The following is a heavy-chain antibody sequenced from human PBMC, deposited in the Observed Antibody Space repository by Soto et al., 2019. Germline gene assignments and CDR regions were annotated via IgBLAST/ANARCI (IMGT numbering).Heavy chain of an antibody. D-gene: IGHD1-20*01. CDR1: GFTFSRYA. CDR3: AKPPDYNWNDY. CDR2: VSGSGGST. V-gene: IGHV3-23*01. Sequence: EVQLLESGGGLVQPGGSLRLSCAASGFTFSRYAMSWVRQAPGKGLEWISAVSGSGGSTYYADSVKGRFTISRDNSKDTLYLQMNNRRAEDTAVYYCAKPPDYNWNDYWGQGTLVTVSS. J-gene: IGHJ4*02.